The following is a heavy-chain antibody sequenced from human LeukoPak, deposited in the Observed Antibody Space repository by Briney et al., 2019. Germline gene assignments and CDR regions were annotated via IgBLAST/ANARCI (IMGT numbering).Heavy chain of an antibody. V-gene: IGHV3-23*01. CDR3: AKDGVLRFLEWFDYYFDY. CDR2: ISGSGGST. D-gene: IGHD3-3*01. CDR1: GFTFSSYA. J-gene: IGHJ4*02. Sequence: GGSLRLSCAASGFTFSSYAMSWVRQAPGKGLEWVSAISGSGGSTYYADSVKGRFTISRDSSKNTLYLQMNSLRAEDTAAYYCAKDGVLRFLEWFDYYFDYWGQGTLVTVSS.